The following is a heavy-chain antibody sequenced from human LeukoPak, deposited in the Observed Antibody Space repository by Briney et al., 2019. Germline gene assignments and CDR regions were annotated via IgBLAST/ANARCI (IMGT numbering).Heavy chain of an antibody. Sequence: PGGSLRLYCTASGLTFGDYAMSRFRQAPGKGLEWVGFIRSKAYGGTTEYAASVKGRFTISRDDSKSIAYLQMNSLKTEDTAVYYCTRGPVEGATPKKYYYMDVWGKGTTVTISS. V-gene: IGHV3-49*03. CDR2: IRSKAYGGTT. D-gene: IGHD1-26*01. J-gene: IGHJ6*03. CDR1: GLTFGDYA. CDR3: TRGPVEGATPKKYYYMDV.